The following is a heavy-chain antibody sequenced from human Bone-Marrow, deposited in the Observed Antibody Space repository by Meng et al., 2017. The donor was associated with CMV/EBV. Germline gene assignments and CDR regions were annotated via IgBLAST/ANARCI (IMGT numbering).Heavy chain of an antibody. J-gene: IGHJ4*02. CDR1: GFTFSSYW. CDR3: RGSHAHDY. CDR2: IKQDGSEK. Sequence: GESLKISCAASGFTFSSYWMSWVRQAPGKGLEWVANIKQDGSEKYYVDSVKGRFTISRDNAKNSLYLQMNSLRAEDTAVYFCRGSHAHDYWGQGTLVTVSS. D-gene: IGHD1-26*01. V-gene: IGHV3-7*03.